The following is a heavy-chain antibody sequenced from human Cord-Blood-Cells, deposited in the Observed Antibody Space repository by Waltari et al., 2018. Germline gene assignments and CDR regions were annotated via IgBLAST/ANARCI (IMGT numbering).Heavy chain of an antibody. Sequence: EVQLVESGGGLVKPGGSLRLSCAASGFTFSGSSMNWVRQAPGKGLEWVSSISSSSSYIYYADSGKGRFTISRDNAKNSLYLQMNSLRAEDTAVYYCARDARYGSSDYWGQGTLVTVSS. V-gene: IGHV3-21*01. D-gene: IGHD3-10*01. CDR3: ARDARYGSSDY. J-gene: IGHJ4*02. CDR2: ISSSSSYI. CDR1: GFTFSGSS.